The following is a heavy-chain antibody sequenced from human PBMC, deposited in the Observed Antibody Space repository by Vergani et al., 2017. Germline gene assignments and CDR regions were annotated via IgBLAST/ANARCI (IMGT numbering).Heavy chain of an antibody. J-gene: IGHJ6*03. D-gene: IGHD5-24*01. CDR1: GFSFSSHA. CDR3: AKAGSDTSGRLQYNFYMDV. V-gene: IGHV3-30*18. Sequence: QVQLAESGGGRVQPGRSLRLSCAASGFSFSSHAIHWVRQAPGKGLEWVAVISNDGSKKYYADSVKGRFTISRDNSKNTLDLQMNSLRTQDTAVYYGAKAGSDTSGRLQYNFYMDVWGKGTTVTVS. CDR2: ISNDGSKK.